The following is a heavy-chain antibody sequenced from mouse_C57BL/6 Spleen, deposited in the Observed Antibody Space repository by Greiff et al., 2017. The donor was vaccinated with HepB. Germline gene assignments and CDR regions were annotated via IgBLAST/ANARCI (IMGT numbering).Heavy chain of an antibody. CDR3: ARGGYSNYWYVDV. CDR2: IDPSDSYT. V-gene: IGHV1-59*01. CDR1: GYTFTSYW. Sequence: QVQLQQPGAELVRPGTSVKLSCKASGYTFTSYWMHWVKQRPGQGLEWIGVIDPSDSYTNYNQKFKGKATLTVDTSSSTAYMQLSSLTSEDSAVYCCARGGYSNYWYVDVCGTGTTVTVSS. D-gene: IGHD2-5*01. J-gene: IGHJ1*03.